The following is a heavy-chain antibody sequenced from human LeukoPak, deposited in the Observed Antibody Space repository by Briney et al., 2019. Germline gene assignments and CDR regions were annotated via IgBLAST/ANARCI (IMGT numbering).Heavy chain of an antibody. D-gene: IGHD2-8*02. CDR2: IWYDGSNK. Sequence: GGSLRLSCAASGFTFSSYGMHWVRQAPGKGLEWVAVIWYDGSNKYYADSVKGRFTISRDNSKNTLYLQMNSLGAEDTAVYYCARDPSWGMAFDYWGQGTLVTVSS. J-gene: IGHJ4*02. CDR1: GFTFSSYG. V-gene: IGHV3-33*01. CDR3: ARDPSWGMAFDY.